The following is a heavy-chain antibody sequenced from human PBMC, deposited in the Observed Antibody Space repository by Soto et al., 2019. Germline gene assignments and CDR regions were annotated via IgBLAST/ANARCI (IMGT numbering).Heavy chain of an antibody. CDR2: IIPMFGTP. Sequence: QVQLVQSGAEVKKPGSSVKVSCKASGDTFSSYAITWVRQAPGQGLEWMGGIIPMFGTPNYAQKFQGRATITADEYTTTAYMELSSLRFEDTAVYYCARDSSTSGYGVRAAFFGMDVWGQGTTVTVSS. J-gene: IGHJ6*02. CDR3: ARDSSTSGYGVRAAFFGMDV. CDR1: GDTFSSYA. V-gene: IGHV1-69*01. D-gene: IGHD3-10*01.